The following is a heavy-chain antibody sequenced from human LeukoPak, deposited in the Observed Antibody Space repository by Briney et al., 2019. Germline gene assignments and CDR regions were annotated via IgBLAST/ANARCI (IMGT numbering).Heavy chain of an antibody. Sequence: GGSLRLSCAASGFTFRTYSMNWVRQAPGKGLEWVSSISSTSTYIYYADSVKGRFTISRDNSKNTLYLQMNSLRAEDTAVYYCARGNYDFWSGYYWASYYYYMDVWGKGTTVTVSS. CDR2: ISSTSTYI. V-gene: IGHV3-21*01. D-gene: IGHD3-3*01. CDR1: GFTFRTYS. CDR3: ARGNYDFWSGYYWASYYYYMDV. J-gene: IGHJ6*03.